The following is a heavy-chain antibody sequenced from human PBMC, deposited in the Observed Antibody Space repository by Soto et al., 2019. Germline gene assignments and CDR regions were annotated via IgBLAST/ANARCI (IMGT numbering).Heavy chain of an antibody. V-gene: IGHV4-59*01. CDR2: IYYSGST. J-gene: IGHJ4*02. CDR3: ARVIGGWYEHDY. CDR1: GGSMDTYF. Sequence: SETLSLTCTVSGGSMDTYFWNWVRQPPGKGLEWIGYIYYSGSTKYNTSLKSRVTISVDTSKNQISLNLRSVTAADTAIYYCARVIGGWYEHDYWGQGTLVTVSS. D-gene: IGHD6-19*01.